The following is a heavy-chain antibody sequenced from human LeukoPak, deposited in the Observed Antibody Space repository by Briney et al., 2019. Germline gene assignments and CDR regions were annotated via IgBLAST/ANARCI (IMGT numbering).Heavy chain of an antibody. CDR1: GFTFSSYA. V-gene: IGHV3-30-3*01. J-gene: IGHJ4*02. Sequence: PGRSLRLSCAASGFTFSSYAMHWVRQAPGKGLEWVAVISYDGSNKYYADSVKGRFTISRDNSKNTLYLQMNSLRAEDTAVYYCAREHDYYFDYWGQGTLVTVSS. D-gene: IGHD1-1*01. CDR2: ISYDGSNK. CDR3: AREHDYYFDY.